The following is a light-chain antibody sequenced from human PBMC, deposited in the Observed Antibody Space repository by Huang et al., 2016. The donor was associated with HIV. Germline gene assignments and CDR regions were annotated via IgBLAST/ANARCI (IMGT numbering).Light chain of an antibody. Sequence: EIVMTQSPATLSVSPGESATLSCRASRNLGYNLTWSQHKPAPAPRLLIYGASTRATGIPPRFSGSGSGTEFTLTISGLESEDFAVYYCQQFNNWPPRFTFGPGTTVDVK. V-gene: IGKV3-15*01. CDR3: QQFNNWPPRFT. CDR1: RNLGYN. J-gene: IGKJ3*01. CDR2: GAS.